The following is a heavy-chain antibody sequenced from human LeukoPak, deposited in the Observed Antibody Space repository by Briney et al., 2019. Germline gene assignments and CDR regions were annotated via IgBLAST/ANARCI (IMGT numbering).Heavy chain of an antibody. Sequence: GGSLRLSCTASGFAFFNHWMHWVRQAPGKGLVWVSRIDSDGSTTDYADSVKGRFTISRDNAKNTLFLQMSSLRAEDTALYYCAKSPVAGPYYFDYWGQGTLVTVSS. D-gene: IGHD6-19*01. J-gene: IGHJ4*02. CDR3: AKSPVAGPYYFDY. V-gene: IGHV3-74*01. CDR1: GFAFFNHW. CDR2: IDSDGSTT.